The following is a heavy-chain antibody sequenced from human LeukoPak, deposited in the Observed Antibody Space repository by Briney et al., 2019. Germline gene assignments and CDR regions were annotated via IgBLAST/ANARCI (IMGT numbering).Heavy chain of an antibody. Sequence: GGSLRLSCAASGFTFRNYGMAWVRQAPGKGLEWVSAISGSGGSTYYADSVKGRFTISRDSSKNTLYLQMSSLRAEDTAVYYCAKRGIGMPNDAFDIWGQGTMVTVSS. V-gene: IGHV3-23*01. CDR3: AKRGIGMPNDAFDI. CDR1: GFTFRNYG. CDR2: ISGSGGST. J-gene: IGHJ3*02. D-gene: IGHD1-1*01.